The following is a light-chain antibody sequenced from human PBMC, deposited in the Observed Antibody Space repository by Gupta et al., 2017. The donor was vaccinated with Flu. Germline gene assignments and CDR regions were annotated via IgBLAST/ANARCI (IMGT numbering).Light chain of an antibody. J-gene: IGKJ2*01. V-gene: IGKV3-15*01. CDR1: QSVGTN. CDR2: SAS. CDR3: QQYDNWPPYT. Sequence: EIMMTQSPATLSVSPGERVTLSCRASQSVGTNLAWYQQKPGQAPRLLIYSASTRDTGFPARFSGSGYGTEFTLTITSLQSEDFAVYYCQQYDNWPPYTFGQGTKVEIK.